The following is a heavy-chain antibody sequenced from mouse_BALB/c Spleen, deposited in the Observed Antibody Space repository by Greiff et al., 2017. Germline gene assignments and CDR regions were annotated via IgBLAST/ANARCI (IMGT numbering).Heavy chain of an antibody. CDR2: ISSGGSYT. Sequence: EVKVVESGGDLVKPGGSLKLSCAASGFTFSSYGMSWVRQTPDKRLEWVATISSGGSYTYYPDSVKGRFTISRDNAKNTLYLQMSSLKSEDTAMYYCARHETNFDFWGAGTTVTVSA. CDR3: ARHETNFDF. CDR1: GFTFSSYG. V-gene: IGHV5-6*01. J-gene: IGHJ1*01. D-gene: IGHD2-13*01.